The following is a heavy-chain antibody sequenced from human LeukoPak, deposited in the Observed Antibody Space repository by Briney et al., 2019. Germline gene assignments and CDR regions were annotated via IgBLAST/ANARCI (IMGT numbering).Heavy chain of an antibody. CDR2: IYYAGST. J-gene: IGHJ5*02. CDR1: DGSISRSTYY. Sequence: SETLSLTCTVSDGSISRSTYYWGWIRQPPGKGLEWIGSIYYAGSTYYNPSLKSRVTMSVGTSKNQFSLKLSSVTAADTAVYYCARPYDSSAYYYLWGQGTLVTVSS. D-gene: IGHD3-22*01. CDR3: ARPYDSSAYYYL. V-gene: IGHV4-39*01.